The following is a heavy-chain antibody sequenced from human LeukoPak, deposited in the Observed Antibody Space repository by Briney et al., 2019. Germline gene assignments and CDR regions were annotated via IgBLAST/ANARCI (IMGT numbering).Heavy chain of an antibody. D-gene: IGHD2-15*01. CDR2: IYHNGTT. CDR1: GGSIRYYY. J-gene: IGHJ4*02. CDR3: ARKGGLFDY. V-gene: IGHV4-59*01. Sequence: SETLSLTCTVSGGSIRYYYWSWIRQSPGKGLEWIGYIYHNGTTNYNPSLKSRVTISVDMSKNQFSLKMSSVTAADTAVYYCARKGGLFDYWGQGRLVTVSS.